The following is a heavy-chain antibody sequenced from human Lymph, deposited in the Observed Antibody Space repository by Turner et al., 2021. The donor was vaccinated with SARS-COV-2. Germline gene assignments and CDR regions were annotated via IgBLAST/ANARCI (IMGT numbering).Heavy chain of an antibody. J-gene: IGHJ4*02. CDR2: ISSSSSYI. V-gene: IGHV3-21*01. CDR3: ARDIPTTADYFDY. Sequence: EVQLVASGGGLVKPGGSLRLSFSASGFTFSTYSMNWVRQAPGKGLEWISSISSSSSYIYYADSVKGRFTISRDDAKNSLYLQMNSLRAEDTAVYYCARDIPTTADYFDYWGQGTLVTVSS. CDR1: GFTFSTYS. D-gene: IGHD4-17*01.